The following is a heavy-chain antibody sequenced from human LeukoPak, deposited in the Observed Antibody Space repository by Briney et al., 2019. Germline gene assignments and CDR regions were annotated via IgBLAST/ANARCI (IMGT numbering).Heavy chain of an antibody. J-gene: IGHJ6*03. V-gene: IGHV4-59*08. CDR3: ARLDCSSTSCHRYYYYYYYMDV. D-gene: IGHD2-2*01. CDR2: IYYSGST. Sequence: SETLSLTCTVSGGSISSYYWSWIRQPPGKGLEWIGYIYYSGSTNYNPSLKSRVTISVDTSKNQFSLELSSVTAADTAVYYCARLDCSSTSCHRYYYYYYYMDVWGKGTTVTVSS. CDR1: GGSISSYY.